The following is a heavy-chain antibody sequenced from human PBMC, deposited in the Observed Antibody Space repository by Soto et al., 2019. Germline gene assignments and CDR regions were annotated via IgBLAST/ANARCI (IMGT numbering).Heavy chain of an antibody. CDR1: GFTFDDYA. CDR3: AKDNRADRGAFDY. CDR2: ISWNSAMI. J-gene: IGHJ4*02. D-gene: IGHD3-10*01. V-gene: IGHV3-9*01. Sequence: EVQLVESGGGLVQPGRSLRLSCAASGFTFDDYAMHWVRKAPGKGLEWVSGISWNSAMIGYADSVKGRFTISRDNAKNSLYLQMNSLRVEDTALYFCAKDNRADRGAFDYWGQGTLVTVFS.